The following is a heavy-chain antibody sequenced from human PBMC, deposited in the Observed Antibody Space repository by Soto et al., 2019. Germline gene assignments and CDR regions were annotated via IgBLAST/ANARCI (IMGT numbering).Heavy chain of an antibody. CDR2: INAGNGNT. V-gene: IGHV1-3*01. CDR1: GYTFTSYA. CDR3: ATPTPSNGEDAFDI. D-gene: IGHD3-10*01. J-gene: IGHJ3*02. Sequence: QVQLVQSGAEVKKPGASVKVSCKASGYTFTSYAMHWVRQAPGQRLEWMGWINAGNGNTKYSQKFQGRVTITRDTSASTAYMELSSLRSEDTAVYYCATPTPSNGEDAFDIWGQGTMVTVSS.